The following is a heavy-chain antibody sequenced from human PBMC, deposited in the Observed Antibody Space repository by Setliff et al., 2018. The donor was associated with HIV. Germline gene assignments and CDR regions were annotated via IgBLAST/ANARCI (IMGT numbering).Heavy chain of an antibody. Sequence: ASVKVSCKASGYTFTTYSLHWVRQAPGQSLEWMGWINVGNGDTKYSQELQGRITITRDTSANTAYMELSSLRSDDTAVYYCARAEGYYDSSVNPGRYYYYYMDVWGKGTTVTVSS. CDR2: INVGNGDT. CDR1: GYTFTTYS. V-gene: IGHV1-3*01. CDR3: ARAEGYYDSSVNPGRYYYYYMDV. J-gene: IGHJ6*03. D-gene: IGHD3-22*01.